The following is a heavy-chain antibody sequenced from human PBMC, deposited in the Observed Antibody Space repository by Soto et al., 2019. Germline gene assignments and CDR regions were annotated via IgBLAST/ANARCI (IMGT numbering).Heavy chain of an antibody. J-gene: IGHJ5*02. Sequence: ASVKVSCKASGGTFSSYAISWVRQAPGQGLEWMGGIIPIFGTANYAQKFQGRVTITADKSTSTAYMELSSLRSEDTAVYYCASSGMLGSRSLAGIATNWFDPWGQGTLVTVSS. V-gene: IGHV1-69*06. D-gene: IGHD6-13*01. CDR1: GGTFSSYA. CDR3: ASSGMLGSRSLAGIATNWFDP. CDR2: IIPIFGTA.